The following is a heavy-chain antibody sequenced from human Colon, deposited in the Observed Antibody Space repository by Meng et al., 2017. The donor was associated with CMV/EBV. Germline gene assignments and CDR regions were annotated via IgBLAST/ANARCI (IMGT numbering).Heavy chain of an antibody. Sequence: GESLKISCAASGFNFNGHWMSWGRQAAGKGLEWVANINPGGSVEKYVDSVKGRFTISRDNAKNSLYLQMNSLRAEDSAVYYCARVSFCSTNSCFSGLDYFDSWGQGALVTVSS. V-gene: IGHV3-7*01. CDR3: ARVSFCSTNSCFSGLDYFDS. CDR1: GFNFNGHW. D-gene: IGHD3-10*01. J-gene: IGHJ4*02. CDR2: INPGGSVE.